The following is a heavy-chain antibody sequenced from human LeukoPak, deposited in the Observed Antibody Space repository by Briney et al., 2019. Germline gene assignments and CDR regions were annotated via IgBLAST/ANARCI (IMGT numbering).Heavy chain of an antibody. D-gene: IGHD2-15*01. V-gene: IGHV3-9*01. CDR2: ISWNSGSI. J-gene: IGHJ3*02. CDR1: GFTFDDYA. CDR3: AKDIVGGYSRAAFDI. Sequence: SLRLSCAASGFTFDDYAMHWVRQAPGKGLEWVSGISWNSGSIGYADSVKGRFTISRDNAKNSLYLQMNSLRAEDTALYYCAKDIVGGYSRAAFDIWGQGTMVTVSS.